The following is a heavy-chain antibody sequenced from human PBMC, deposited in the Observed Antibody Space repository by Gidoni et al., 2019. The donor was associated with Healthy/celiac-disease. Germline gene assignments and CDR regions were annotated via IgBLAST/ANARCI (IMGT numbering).Heavy chain of an antibody. V-gene: IGHV4-59*01. J-gene: IGHJ4*02. D-gene: IGHD4-17*01. CDR2: ISYSGST. CDR3: ARTTVTTSFDY. Sequence: QVQLQESGPGLVKPSETLSLPCPVSGGSISSYYWSWIRQPPGKGLEWIGYISYSGSTNYNPSLKSRVTISVDTSKNQFSLKLSSVTAADTAVYYCARTTVTTSFDYWGQGTLVTVSS. CDR1: GGSISSYY.